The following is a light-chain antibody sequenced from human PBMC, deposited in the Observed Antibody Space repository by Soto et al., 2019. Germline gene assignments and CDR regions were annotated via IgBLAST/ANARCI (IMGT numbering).Light chain of an antibody. J-gene: IGKJ1*01. V-gene: IGKV1-5*03. CDR3: QQYNSYRT. CDR1: QSISSW. CDR2: KAS. Sequence: EIQMTQSPSTLSASVGDRVTITCRASQSISSWLAWYQQKPGKXPXXLIYKASSLESGVPSRFSGSGSGTEFTLTISSLQPDDFATYYCQQYNSYRTFGQGTKVDIK.